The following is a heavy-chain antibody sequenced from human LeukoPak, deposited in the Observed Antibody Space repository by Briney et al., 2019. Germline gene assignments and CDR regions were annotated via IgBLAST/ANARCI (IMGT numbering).Heavy chain of an antibody. CDR1: GYNFTPYW. CDR2: IYPGDSDT. CDR3: ARLKTSDTSMVDLDY. J-gene: IGHJ4*02. Sequence: GESLKISCKGSGYNFTPYWIAWVRQMPGKGLEWMGIIYPGDSDTRYSPSFQGQVTISANKSINTAYLQWSSLKASDTAMYYCARLKTSDTSMVDLDYWGQGTLVTVSS. V-gene: IGHV5-51*01. D-gene: IGHD5-18*01.